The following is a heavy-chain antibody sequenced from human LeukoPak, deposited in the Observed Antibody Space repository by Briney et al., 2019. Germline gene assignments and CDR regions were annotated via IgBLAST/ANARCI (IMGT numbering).Heavy chain of an antibody. CDR3: ARGDRIAARPVAFDI. V-gene: IGHV4-59*11. CDR2: IYKNGNT. J-gene: IGHJ3*02. D-gene: IGHD6-6*01. Sequence: PSETLSLTCTVSGDPISSHYWSWIRQSPGKGLEWIGDIYKNGNTNYDPSLKSRVTISIDTSKNQFSLRLSSVTAADTAIYYCARGDRIAARPVAFDIWGQGTMVTVSS. CDR1: GDPISSHY.